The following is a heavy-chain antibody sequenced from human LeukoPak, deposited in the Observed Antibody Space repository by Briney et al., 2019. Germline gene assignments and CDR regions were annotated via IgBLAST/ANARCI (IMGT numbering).Heavy chain of an antibody. V-gene: IGHV1-2*02. CDR2: INPNSGGT. CDR3: ARGPTHGAFDI. J-gene: IGHJ3*02. Sequence: ASVKVSCKASGYTFTDYYIHWLRQAPRQGLEWMGCINPNSGGTDFAQKFQGRVTVTRDTSISTAYMELSRLTSDDTAVYYCARGPTHGAFDIWGQGTMFTVSS. CDR1: GYTFTDYY.